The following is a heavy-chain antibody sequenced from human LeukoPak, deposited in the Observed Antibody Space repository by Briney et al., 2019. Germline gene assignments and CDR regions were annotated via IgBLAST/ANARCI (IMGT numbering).Heavy chain of an antibody. J-gene: IGHJ3*02. CDR2: ISGSGGST. D-gene: IGHD2-21*02. CDR3: AKAPHIVVVTAIQRGAFDI. Sequence: GGSLRLSCAASGFTFSSYAMSWVRQAPGKGLEWVSAISGSGGSTYYADSVKGRFTISRDNSKNTLYLQMNSLRAEDTAVYYCAKAPHIVVVTAIQRGAFDIWGQGTMVTVSS. CDR1: GFTFSSYA. V-gene: IGHV3-23*01.